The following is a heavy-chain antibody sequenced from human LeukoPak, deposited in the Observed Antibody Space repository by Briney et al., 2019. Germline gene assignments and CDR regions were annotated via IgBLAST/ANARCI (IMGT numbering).Heavy chain of an antibody. Sequence: GASVKVSRKASGYTFTSYDINWVRQATGQGLEWMGWMNPNSGNTGYAQKFQGRVTMTRNTSISPAYMELSSLRSEDTAVYYCARGQKGGMVRGVIEDYWGQGTLVTVSS. CDR2: MNPNSGNT. CDR1: GYTFTSYD. D-gene: IGHD3-10*01. CDR3: ARGQKGGMVRGVIEDY. V-gene: IGHV1-8*01. J-gene: IGHJ4*02.